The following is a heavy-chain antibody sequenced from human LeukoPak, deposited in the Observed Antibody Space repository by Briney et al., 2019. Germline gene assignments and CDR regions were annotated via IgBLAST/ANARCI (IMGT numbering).Heavy chain of an antibody. V-gene: IGHV3-33*01. CDR2: IWYDGSNK. Sequence: PERTLRLSCAASGVTFSSYGVHWVRQAPGKGLEWVAVIWYDGSNKYYADSVKGRFTISRDNSKNTLYLQMNSLRAEDTAVYYCARTYSSSWRDAFDIWGQGTMVTVSS. CDR1: GVTFSSYG. CDR3: ARTYSSSWRDAFDI. D-gene: IGHD6-13*01. J-gene: IGHJ3*02.